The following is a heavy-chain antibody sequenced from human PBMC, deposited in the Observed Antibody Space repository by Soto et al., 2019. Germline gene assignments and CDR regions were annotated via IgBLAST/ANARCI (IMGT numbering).Heavy chain of an antibody. Sequence: SYTLSLTCTVSGGCISSTTYYWGWIRQPPGKGLEWIGSVYYSVSTYYNPSLKSRVTISVDTSNNQFSLKLNSVTAADTAVYYCARHQYYYDSSGYTLDYWGQGTLVTVSS. V-gene: IGHV4-39*01. J-gene: IGHJ4*02. D-gene: IGHD3-22*01. CDR3: ARHQYYYDSSGYTLDY. CDR1: GGCISSTTYY. CDR2: VYYSVST.